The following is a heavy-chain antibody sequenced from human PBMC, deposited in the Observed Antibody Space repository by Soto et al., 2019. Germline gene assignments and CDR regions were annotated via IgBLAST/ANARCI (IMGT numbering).Heavy chain of an antibody. Sequence: GGSLRLSCAASGFTFSNYAMSWFRHAPGKGLEWVSVISGSGDSTYYADSVKGRFTISRDNPTNTLYLQMNSLKAEDTAVYYCAGGACFWEILPGIYESIIFWCKGTLGAGFS. D-gene: IGHD3-10*01. J-gene: IGHJ4*02. CDR3: AGGACFWEILPGIYESIIF. V-gene: IGHV3-23*01. CDR1: GFTFSNYA. CDR2: ISGSGDST.